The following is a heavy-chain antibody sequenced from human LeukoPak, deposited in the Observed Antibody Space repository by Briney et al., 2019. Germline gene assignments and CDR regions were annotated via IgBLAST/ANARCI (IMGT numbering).Heavy chain of an antibody. V-gene: IGHV3-23*01. J-gene: IGHJ4*02. CDR2: ISGSGGAT. CDR1: GFTFNTYG. D-gene: IGHD4-17*01. Sequence: GGTLRLSCAASGFTFNTYGMSWVRQAPGKGLEWVSGISGSGGATYYADSVKGRFTISRDNAKNSLYLQMNSLRAEDTAVYYCARVPPNTVTTLQYFDYWGQGTLVTVSS. CDR3: ARVPPNTVTTLQYFDY.